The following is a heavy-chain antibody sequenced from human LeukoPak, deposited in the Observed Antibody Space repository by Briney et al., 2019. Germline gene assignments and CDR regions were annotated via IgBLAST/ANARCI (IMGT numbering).Heavy chain of an antibody. V-gene: IGHV3-43*02. D-gene: IGHD1-26*01. Sequence: GXSLRLSCAASGFTFDDYAMHWVRQGPGKSLEWVSLINENGDIAYYGDSVRGRFTVSRDKAKNSLYLQMNSLTTEDTALYYCAKARWEPNFDYWGQGTLVTVSS. J-gene: IGHJ4*02. CDR3: AKARWEPNFDY. CDR2: INENGDIA. CDR1: GFTFDDYA.